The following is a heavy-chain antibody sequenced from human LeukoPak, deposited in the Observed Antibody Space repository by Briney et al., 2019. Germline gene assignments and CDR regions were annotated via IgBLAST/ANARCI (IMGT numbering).Heavy chain of an antibody. CDR1: GFTFDDYA. V-gene: IGHV3-9*01. CDR2: ISWNSGSI. J-gene: IGHJ6*02. CDR3: AKEQYYYDSSGYNHIRPAYYGMDV. Sequence: GGSLRLSCAASGFTFDDYAMHWVRQAPGKGLEWVSGISWNSGSIGYADSVKGRFTISRDNAKNSLYLQMNSLRAEDTALYYCAKEQYYYDSSGYNHIRPAYYGMDVWGQGTTVTVSS. D-gene: IGHD3-22*01.